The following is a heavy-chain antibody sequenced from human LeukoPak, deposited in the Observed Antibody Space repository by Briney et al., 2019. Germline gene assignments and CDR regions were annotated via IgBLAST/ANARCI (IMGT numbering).Heavy chain of an antibody. D-gene: IGHD1-1*01. Sequence: GGSLRLSCAASGFTFSSYAMHWVRQAPGKGLEWVAVISYDGSNKYYADSVKGRFTISRDNAKNSLYLQMNSLRAEDTAVYYCARINWNGIFDYWGQGTLVTVSS. V-gene: IGHV3-30*07. CDR3: ARINWNGIFDY. CDR1: GFTFSSYA. J-gene: IGHJ4*02. CDR2: ISYDGSNK.